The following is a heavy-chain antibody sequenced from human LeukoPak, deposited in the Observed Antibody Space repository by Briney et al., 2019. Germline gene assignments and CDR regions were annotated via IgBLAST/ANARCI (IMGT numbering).Heavy chain of an antibody. CDR1: GGSISSYY. CDR2: IYYSGST. D-gene: IGHD6-19*01. Sequence: PSETLSLTCTVSGGSISSYYWSWIRQPPGKGLEWIGYIYYSGSTNYNPSLKSRVTISVDTSKNQFSLKLSSVTAADTAVYYCARSPAGGYSSGWYGYWGQGTLVTVSS. CDR3: ARSPAGGYSSGWYGY. V-gene: IGHV4-59*01. J-gene: IGHJ4*02.